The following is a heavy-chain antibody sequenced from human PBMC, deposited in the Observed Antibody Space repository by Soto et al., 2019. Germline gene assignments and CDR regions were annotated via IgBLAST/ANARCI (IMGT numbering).Heavy chain of an antibody. CDR3: ARALQWFDAFDI. Sequence: VGSLRLSCAASGFTFSSYAMHWVRQAPGKGLEWVAVISYDGSNKYYADSVKGRFTISRDNSKNTLYLQMNSLRAEDTAVYYCARALQWFDAFDIWGQGTMVTVSS. D-gene: IGHD3-3*01. CDR2: ISYDGSNK. V-gene: IGHV3-30-3*01. CDR1: GFTFSSYA. J-gene: IGHJ3*02.